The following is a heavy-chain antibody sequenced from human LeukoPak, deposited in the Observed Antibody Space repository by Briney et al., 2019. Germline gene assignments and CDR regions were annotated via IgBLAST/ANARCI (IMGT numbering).Heavy chain of an antibody. CDR2: IHHSGST. D-gene: IGHD5-12*01. CDR1: GYSIRNGYW. CDR3: VRSGSYCLNS. Sequence: PSGTLSLTCAVSGYSIRNGYWWSWVRQSPGKGLEWIGEIHHSGSTNYNPSLKSRVTMSTDTSKNQFSLTLRFVTAADTAVYYCVRSGSYCLNSWGQGTLVTVSS. V-gene: IGHV4-4*02. J-gene: IGHJ4*02.